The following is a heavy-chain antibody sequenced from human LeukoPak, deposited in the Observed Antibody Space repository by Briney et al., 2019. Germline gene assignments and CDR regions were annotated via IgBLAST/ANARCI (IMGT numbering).Heavy chain of an antibody. D-gene: IGHD6-13*01. J-gene: IGHJ4*02. Sequence: ASVKVSCKASGYSFNNYAMQWVRQAPGHRLEWMGWINCGNGKTKYSEKFQGRVPITRDQSATTAYLDLSNLGSEDTAIYYCARSIWYNRQYYFDSWGQGTLVTVSS. CDR3: ARSIWYNRQYYFDS. CDR2: INCGNGKT. V-gene: IGHV1-3*01. CDR1: GYSFNNYA.